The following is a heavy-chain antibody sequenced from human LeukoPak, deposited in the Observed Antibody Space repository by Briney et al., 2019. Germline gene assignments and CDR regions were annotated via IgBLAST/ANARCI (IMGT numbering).Heavy chain of an antibody. CDR2: IYHSGTTYSGST. D-gene: IGHD5-18*01. V-gene: IGHV4-39*07. Sequence: SETLSLTCTVSGASMSNYYWVWIRQPPGKGLEWIGSIYHSGTTYSGSTYYNPSLKSRVTISLDTSKNQFSLKVGSMTAADTAVYYCARAGGYGLIDYWGQGTMVTVSS. CDR3: ARAGGYGLIDY. J-gene: IGHJ4*02. CDR1: GASMSNYY.